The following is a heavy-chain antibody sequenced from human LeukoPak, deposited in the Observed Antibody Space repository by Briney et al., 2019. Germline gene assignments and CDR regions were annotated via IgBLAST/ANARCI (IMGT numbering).Heavy chain of an antibody. J-gene: IGHJ4*02. V-gene: IGHV4-4*09. Sequence: PSETLSLTCTVSGGSISDDYWGWIRQLPGKGLEWIGYIYTRGSTNYNPSLRSRVTLSVDTSKNQFSLKLSSVTAADTAVYYCARGRRGRYYDISRYNYFDYWGQGSLVSVSS. CDR3: ARGRRGRYYDISRYNYFDY. CDR1: GGSISDDY. CDR2: IYTRGST. D-gene: IGHD3-22*01.